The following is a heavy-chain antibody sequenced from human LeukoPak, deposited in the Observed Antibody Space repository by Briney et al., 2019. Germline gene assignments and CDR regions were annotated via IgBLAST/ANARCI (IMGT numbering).Heavy chain of an antibody. Sequence: YPSETLSLTCAVYGGSFSGYYWSWIRQPPGKGLEWIGEINHSGSTNYNPSLKSRVTISVDTSKNQFSLKLSSVTAADTAVYYCARGYYSSSYFDYWGQGTLVTVSS. CDR3: ARGYYSSSYFDY. V-gene: IGHV4-34*01. CDR2: INHSGST. CDR1: GGSFSGYY. D-gene: IGHD6-6*01. J-gene: IGHJ4*02.